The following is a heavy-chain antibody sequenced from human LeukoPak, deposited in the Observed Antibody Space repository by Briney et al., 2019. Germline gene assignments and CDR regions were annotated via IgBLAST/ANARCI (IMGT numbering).Heavy chain of an antibody. CDR3: ARHGSIATGAFTY. CDR1: GGSISRSSYY. V-gene: IGHV4-39*01. J-gene: IGHJ4*02. CDR2: IYYSGST. Sequence: PSETLSLTCSVSGGSISRSSYYWGWTRQPPGKGLEWIGSIYYSGSTYYNPSLKRRVTISVDTSRSQFSLKLGSVTAADTAVYYCARHGSIATGAFTYWGQGTLVTVSS. D-gene: IGHD6-13*01.